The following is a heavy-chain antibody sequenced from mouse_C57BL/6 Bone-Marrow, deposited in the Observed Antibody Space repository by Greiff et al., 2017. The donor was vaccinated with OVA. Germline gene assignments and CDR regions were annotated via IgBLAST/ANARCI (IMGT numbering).Heavy chain of an antibody. CDR3: ARDGATVVYWYFDV. J-gene: IGHJ1*03. V-gene: IGHV5-16*01. D-gene: IGHD1-1*01. CDR2: INYDGSST. Sequence: EVKLMESEGGLVQPGSSMKLSCTASGFTFSDYYMAWVRQVPEKGLEWVANINYDGSSTYYLDSLKSRFIISRDNAKNILYLQMSSLKSEDTATYYCARDGATVVYWYFDVWGTGTTVTVSS. CDR1: GFTFSDYY.